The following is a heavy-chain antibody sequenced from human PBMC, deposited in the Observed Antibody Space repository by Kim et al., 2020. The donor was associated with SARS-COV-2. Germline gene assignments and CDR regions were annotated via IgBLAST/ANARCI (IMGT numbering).Heavy chain of an antibody. CDR3: ARDPTASTIFGVVPRSHWFDP. D-gene: IGHD3-3*01. V-gene: IGHV3-30-3*01. J-gene: IGHJ5*02. Sequence: GGSLRLSCAASGFTFSSYAMHWVRQAPGKGLEWVAVISYDGSNKYYADSVKGRFTISRDNSKNTLYLQMNSLRAEDTAVYYCARDPTASTIFGVVPRSHWFDPWGQGTLVTVSS. CDR1: GFTFSSYA. CDR2: ISYDGSNK.